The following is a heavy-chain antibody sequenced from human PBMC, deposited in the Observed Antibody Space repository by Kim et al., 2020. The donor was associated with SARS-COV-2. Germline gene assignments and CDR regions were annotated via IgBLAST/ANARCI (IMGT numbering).Heavy chain of an antibody. J-gene: IGHJ4*02. CDR3: ARDPSYDILTGFDY. Sequence: NPSLKSRVTISVDTSKNQFSLKLSSVTAAYTAVYYCARDPSYDILTGFDYWGQGTLVTVSS. V-gene: IGHV4-30-2*04. D-gene: IGHD3-9*01.